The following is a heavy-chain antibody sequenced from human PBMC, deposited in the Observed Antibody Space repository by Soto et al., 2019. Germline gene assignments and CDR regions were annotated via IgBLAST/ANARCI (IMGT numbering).Heavy chain of an antibody. CDR1: GDPFTSYS. D-gene: IGHD3-10*01. V-gene: IGHV1-69*02. CDR2: VNPILSMS. CDR3: ASSYGSGYRAFDY. Sequence: QVQLVQSGAEVKRPGPSVKVSCKAPGDPFTSYSITWVRQAPGDGLEWVGRVNPILSMSNYAQRFQGRVTMTADKSTSTAYMELRSLRSEDTAIYYCASSYGSGYRAFDYWGQGALVTVSS. J-gene: IGHJ4*02.